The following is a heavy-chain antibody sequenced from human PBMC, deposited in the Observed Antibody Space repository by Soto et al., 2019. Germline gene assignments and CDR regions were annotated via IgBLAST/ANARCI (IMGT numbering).Heavy chain of an antibody. V-gene: IGHV4-31*03. D-gene: IGHD2-15*01. CDR3: ARMGCSGGSCYAPNWFDP. CDR1: GGSISSGGYY. Sequence: QVQLQESGPGLVKPSQTLSLTCTVSGGSISSGGYYWSWIRQHPGKGLEWIGYIYYSGSTYYNPSLKSRVTISVDTSKNQFSLKLSSVTAADTAVYYCARMGCSGGSCYAPNWFDPWGQGTLVTVSS. CDR2: IYYSGST. J-gene: IGHJ5*02.